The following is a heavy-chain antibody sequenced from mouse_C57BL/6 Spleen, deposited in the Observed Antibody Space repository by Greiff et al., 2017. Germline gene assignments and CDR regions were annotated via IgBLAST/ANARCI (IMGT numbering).Heavy chain of an antibody. Sequence: QVQLQQPGAELVKPGASVKMYCKASGYTFTSYWITWVKQRPGQGLAWIGDIYPGSGSTNYNEKFKSKATLTVDTSSSTAYMQLSSLTSEDSAVYYCASAGDDYYGSSPLVYWGQGTLVTVSA. CDR3: ASAGDDYYGSSPLVY. J-gene: IGHJ3*01. D-gene: IGHD1-1*01. V-gene: IGHV1-55*01. CDR1: GYTFTSYW. CDR2: IYPGSGST.